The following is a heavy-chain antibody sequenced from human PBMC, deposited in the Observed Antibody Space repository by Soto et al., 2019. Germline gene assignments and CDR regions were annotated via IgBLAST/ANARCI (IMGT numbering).Heavy chain of an antibody. CDR2: IIPIFGTA. V-gene: IGHV1-69*01. D-gene: IGHD2-2*01. CDR3: AASPRYCSSTSCPIAAFDI. CDR1: GGTFSSYA. Sequence: QVQLVQSGAEVKKPGSSVKVSCKASGGTFSSYAISWVRQAPGQGLEWMGGIIPIFGTANYAQKFKGRVTITADESTSTAYMELSSLRSEDTAVYYCAASPRYCSSTSCPIAAFDIWGQGTMVTVSS. J-gene: IGHJ3*02.